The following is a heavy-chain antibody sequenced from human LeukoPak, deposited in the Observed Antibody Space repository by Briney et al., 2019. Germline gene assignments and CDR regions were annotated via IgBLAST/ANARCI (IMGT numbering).Heavy chain of an antibody. D-gene: IGHD3-9*01. CDR3: ARGGTYNDILSFDP. CDR1: GGSISYYY. CDR2: IYYTGST. V-gene: IGHV4-59*01. J-gene: IGHJ5*02. Sequence: SETLSHTCTVSGGSISYYYWTWIRQSPGKGLEWIGQIYYTGSTYYNPSLGRRVTISLDTSRIQFSLILTSVTAADTAVYYCARGGTYNDILSFDPWGQGTLVTVSS.